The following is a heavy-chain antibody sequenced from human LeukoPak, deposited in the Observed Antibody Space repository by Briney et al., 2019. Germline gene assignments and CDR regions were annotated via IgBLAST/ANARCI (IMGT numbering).Heavy chain of an antibody. J-gene: IGHJ4*02. CDR1: GFTFSSYS. V-gene: IGHV3-48*01. Sequence: GGSLRLSCAASGFTFSSYSMNWVRQAPGKGLEWVSYISSSSSTMYYADSVKGRFTISRDNAKNSLYLQMNSLRAEDTAVYYCARDSGGYIHWGQGTLVTVSS. D-gene: IGHD3-22*01. CDR2: ISSSSSTM. CDR3: ARDSGGYIH.